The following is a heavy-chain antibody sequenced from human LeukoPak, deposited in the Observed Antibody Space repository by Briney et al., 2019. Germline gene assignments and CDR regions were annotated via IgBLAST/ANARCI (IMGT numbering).Heavy chain of an antibody. CDR2: IYYSGST. Sequence: SETLSLTCTVSGGSISSSSYYWGWIRQPPGKGLEWIGSIYYSGSTYYNPSLKSRVTISVDTSKNQFSLKLSSVTAADTAVYYCARDTDSGVDYWGQGTLVTVSS. V-gene: IGHV4-39*07. D-gene: IGHD2-15*01. CDR1: GGSISSSSYY. J-gene: IGHJ4*02. CDR3: ARDTDSGVDY.